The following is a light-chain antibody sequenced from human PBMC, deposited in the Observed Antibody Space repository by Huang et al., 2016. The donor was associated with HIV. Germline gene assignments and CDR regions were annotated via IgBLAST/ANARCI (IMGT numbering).Light chain of an antibody. CDR1: QSVLNYYNNNNH. CDR3: HQYYDTPGT. J-gene: IGKJ1*01. Sequence: DIVMTQSPDSLAVSLGERATINCKSSQSVLNYYNNNNHLAWYQQKPGHPPKLIIYWASTRESGVPDRFSGSGSGTDFTLTISSLQAEDMAFYYCHQYYDTPGTFGQGTQVEIK. V-gene: IGKV4-1*01. CDR2: WAS.